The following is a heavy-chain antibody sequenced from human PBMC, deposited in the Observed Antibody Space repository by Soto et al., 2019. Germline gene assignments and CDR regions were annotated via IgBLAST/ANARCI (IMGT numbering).Heavy chain of an antibody. CDR2: IYPSDSDT. V-gene: IGHV5-51*01. J-gene: IGHJ5*02. CDR3: GRPANTVADIVDL. CDR1: GYSFTIYW. D-gene: IGHD4-17*01. Sequence: GASQKISCQVSGYSFTIYWIGWVRQMPVKGLEWMGIIYPSDSDTRYSPSFQSQVTISADQSINTAYLQWDSLKASDTSIYYFGRPANTVADIVDLWGQGTPVTVSS.